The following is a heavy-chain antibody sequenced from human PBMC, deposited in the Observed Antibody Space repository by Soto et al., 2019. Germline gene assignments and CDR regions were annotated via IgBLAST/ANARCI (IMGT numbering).Heavy chain of an antibody. V-gene: IGHV2-5*02. CDR2: IYWDDDK. CDR3: AHRQVTPVVTEDCYFDL. J-gene: IGHJ2*01. Sequence: ITWKGSGPTLLKPTQTLTQTCTFTGFSLSTRGEGVGWIRQPPGKALEWLALIYWDDDKRYSPSLKSRLTITKDTSKNQVVLTITNMDPVDTATYYCAHRQVTPVVTEDCYFDLWGRGTLVTVSS. D-gene: IGHD2-15*01. CDR1: GFSLSTRGEG.